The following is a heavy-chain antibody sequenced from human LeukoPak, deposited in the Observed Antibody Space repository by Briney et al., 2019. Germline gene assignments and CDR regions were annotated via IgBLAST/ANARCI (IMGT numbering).Heavy chain of an antibody. CDR2: TYYRTKWYN. V-gene: IGHV6-1*01. D-gene: IGHD2-15*01. CDR1: GDSVSSNSAA. CDR3: ARVAAEFYCSGGSCYSVDAFDI. Sequence: SQTLSLTCAISGDSVSSNSAAWNWIRQSPSRGLEWLGRTYYRTKWYNDYAVSVKSRITINPDTSKNQFSLQLNSVTPEDTAVYYCARVAAEFYCSGGSCYSVDAFDIWGQGTMVTVSS. J-gene: IGHJ3*02.